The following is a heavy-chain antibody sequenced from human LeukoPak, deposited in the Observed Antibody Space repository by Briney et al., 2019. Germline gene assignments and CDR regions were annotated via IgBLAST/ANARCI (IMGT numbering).Heavy chain of an antibody. CDR3: ALAAAGTSSEIDY. D-gene: IGHD6-13*01. Sequence: GGSLRLSCAASGFTFSDYYMSWIRQAPGKGLEWVSYISSSGSTIYYADSVKGRFTISRDNAKNSLYLQMNSLRAEDTAVYYCALAAAGTSSEIDYWGQGTLVTVSS. CDR2: ISSSGSTI. J-gene: IGHJ4*02. CDR1: GFTFSDYY. V-gene: IGHV3-11*04.